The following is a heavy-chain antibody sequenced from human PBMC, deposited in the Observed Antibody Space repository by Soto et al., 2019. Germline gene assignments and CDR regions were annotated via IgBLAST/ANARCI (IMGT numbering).Heavy chain of an antibody. J-gene: IGHJ4*02. CDR2: ISAHNGNT. D-gene: IGHD1-1*01. V-gene: IGHV1-18*01. CDR3: ARGRYGDY. Sequence: QVHLVQSGAEVKKPGASVKVSCKGSGYAFTTYGITWVRQAPGQGLEGMGWISAHNGNTNYAQKLQGRVTVTRDTSTNTPYMEPRSLSARDTAVHYCARGRYGDYWGQGALVTVSS. CDR1: GYAFTTYG.